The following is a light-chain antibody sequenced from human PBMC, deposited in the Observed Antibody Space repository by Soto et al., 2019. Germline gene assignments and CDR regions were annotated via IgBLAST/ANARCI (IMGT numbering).Light chain of an antibody. J-gene: IGKJ1*01. CDR1: QSISSW. V-gene: IGKV1-5*01. Sequence: DIQWCQSPSTLSASVGERATITCRASQSISSWLAWYQQKPGKAPKLLIYDVSSLESGVPSRFSGSGSGTEIILNISSLQPDDFATYYCQQYDSYSWTFDQGTKVDIK. CDR2: DVS. CDR3: QQYDSYSWT.